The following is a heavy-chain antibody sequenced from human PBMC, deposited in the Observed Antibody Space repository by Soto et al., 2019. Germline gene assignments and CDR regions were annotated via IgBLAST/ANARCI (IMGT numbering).Heavy chain of an antibody. J-gene: IGHJ4*02. Sequence: QVQLVQSGAEVKKPGASVKVSCKASGYTFTSYGISWVRQAPGQGLEWMGWINPYNGNTNYAQKVQGRVTMTTDTSTRTAYMELRSLISDDAAVYYWARGLSYMNFDYGGQGTLVTVSS. V-gene: IGHV1-18*01. CDR2: INPYNGNT. D-gene: IGHD3-10*01. CDR1: GYTFTSYG. CDR3: ARGLSYMNFDY.